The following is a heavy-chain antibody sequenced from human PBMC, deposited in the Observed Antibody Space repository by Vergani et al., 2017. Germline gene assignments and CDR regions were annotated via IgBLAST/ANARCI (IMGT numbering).Heavy chain of an antibody. CDR2: INPNSGGT. V-gene: IGHV1-2*02. D-gene: IGHD6-13*01. J-gene: IGHJ4*02. CDR1: GYTFTDYF. CDR3: AREAYSSSWYGPSQIVY. Sequence: QVQLVQSGAEVKKPGASVKVSCKASGYTFTDYFMHWVRQAPGQGLEWMGWINPNSGGTNYAQKFQGRVTMTRDTSISTAYMELSNLRSDDTAVYYCAREAYSSSWYGPSQIVYWGQGTLVTVSS.